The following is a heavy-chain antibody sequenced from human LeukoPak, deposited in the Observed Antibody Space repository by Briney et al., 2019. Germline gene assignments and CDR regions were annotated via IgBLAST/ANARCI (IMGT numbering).Heavy chain of an antibody. CDR1: GGSISTYY. CDR2: IYHSGST. V-gene: IGHV4-59*01. D-gene: IGHD6-6*01. Sequence: SETLSLTCTVSGGSISTYYWNWIRQPPGKGLEWIGYIYHSGSTNYNPSLQSRVTISADTSKNQFSLNLNSVTAADTAVYYCARGGAARLHFQNWGQGTLVTVSS. CDR3: ARGGAARLHFQN. J-gene: IGHJ1*01.